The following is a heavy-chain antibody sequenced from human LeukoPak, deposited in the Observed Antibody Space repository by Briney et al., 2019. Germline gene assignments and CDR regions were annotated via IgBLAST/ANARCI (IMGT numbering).Heavy chain of an antibody. CDR3: AKDLPATYYYGSGSYYNWNAFDI. V-gene: IGHV3-23*01. CDR2: ISGSGGST. CDR1: GFTFSSYA. D-gene: IGHD3-10*01. J-gene: IGHJ3*02. Sequence: GGSLRLSCAASGFTFSSYAMSWVRQAPGKGLEGFSAISGSGGSTYYADSVKGRFTISRDNSKNTLYLQMNSLRAEDTAVYYCAKDLPATYYYGSGSYYNWNAFDIWGQGTMVTVSS.